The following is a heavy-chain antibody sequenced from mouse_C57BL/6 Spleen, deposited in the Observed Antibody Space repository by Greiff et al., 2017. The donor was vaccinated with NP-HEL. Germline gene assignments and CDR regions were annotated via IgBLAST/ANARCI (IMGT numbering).Heavy chain of an antibody. J-gene: IGHJ1*03. CDR2: IYPGDGDT. Sequence: QVQLQQSGAELVKPGASVKISCKASGYAFSSYWMNWVKQRPGKGLEWIGQIYPGDGDTNYNGKFKGKATLTADKSSSTAYMQLSSLTSEDSAVYFCAREDSNYEYFDVWGTGTTVAVSS. CDR1: GYAFSSYW. CDR3: AREDSNYEYFDV. D-gene: IGHD2-5*01. V-gene: IGHV1-80*01.